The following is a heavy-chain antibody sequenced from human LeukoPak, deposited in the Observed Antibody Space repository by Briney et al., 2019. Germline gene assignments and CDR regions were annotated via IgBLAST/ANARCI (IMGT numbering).Heavy chain of an antibody. D-gene: IGHD4-11*01. J-gene: IGHJ4*01. CDR2: KWCEATNR. Sequence: PGGSLRLSCAASGFIFSHHGMHWVRQAPGKGLEWVAVKWCEATNRFYGESVKGRFTISRDNSLNTVFLQMNGLRVKDTAIYYCARDAQRGFDYKHSLKNWGHGTLVTVSS. CDR3: ARDAQRGFDYKHSLKN. V-gene: IGHV3-33*01. CDR1: GFIFSHHG.